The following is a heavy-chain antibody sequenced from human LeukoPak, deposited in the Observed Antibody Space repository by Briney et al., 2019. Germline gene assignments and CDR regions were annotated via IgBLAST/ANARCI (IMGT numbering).Heavy chain of an antibody. CDR2: ISSSSSTI. V-gene: IGHV3-48*01. Sequence: GGSLRLSCAASGFTFSSYSMNWVRQAPGKGLEWVSYISSSSSTIYYADSVKGRFTISRDNAKNSLYLQMNSLRAEDTAVYYCARGRSRDAFDIWGQGTMVTVSS. J-gene: IGHJ3*02. CDR1: GFTFSSYS. CDR3: ARGRSRDAFDI.